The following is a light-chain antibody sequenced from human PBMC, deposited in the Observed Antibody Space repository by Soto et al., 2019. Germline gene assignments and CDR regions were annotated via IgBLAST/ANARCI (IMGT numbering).Light chain of an antibody. CDR3: QQFGSSLWT. V-gene: IGKV3-20*01. J-gene: IGKJ1*01. Sequence: ETVLTHSPGTLSLSPWERATLSCRASQSVSASQLAWYQQKPGQAPRLLIYGVSSRATGIPDRFSGSGSGTDFTLTISRLEPEDFAVYYCQQFGSSLWTFGQGTKVDIK. CDR2: GVS. CDR1: QSVSASQ.